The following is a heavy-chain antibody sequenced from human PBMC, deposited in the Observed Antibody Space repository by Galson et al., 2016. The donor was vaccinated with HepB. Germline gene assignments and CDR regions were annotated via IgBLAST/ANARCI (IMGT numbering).Heavy chain of an antibody. CDR3: AHRQRGTTFDY. J-gene: IGHJ4*02. D-gene: IGHD1-14*01. CDR2: IYGDDDK. V-gene: IGHV2-5*02. CDR1: GFSLTSGVVG. Sequence: PALVKPTQTLTLTCNFSGFSLTSGVVGVGWLRQPPGKALEWLALIYGDDDKTFSPSRRSRVTITKATSKNQVVLRLTNVDPLDTATYFCAHRQRGTTFDYCGQGILVAVAS.